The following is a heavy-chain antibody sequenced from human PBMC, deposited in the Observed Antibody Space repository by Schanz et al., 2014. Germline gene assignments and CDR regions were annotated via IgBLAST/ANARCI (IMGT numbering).Heavy chain of an antibody. CDR2: VSRSTPDI. CDR1: GFTFSSYW. D-gene: IGHD3-3*01. V-gene: IGHV3-48*01. Sequence: VQLVESGGGVVQPGRSLRLSCAASGFTFSSYWMHWVRQVPGKGLVWVSYVSRSTPDIYYADSVKGRFTMSRDNAKNSVFLQMNSLRAEDTAVYYCVRDSFFAFDYWGQGTLVTVSS. CDR3: VRDSFFAFDY. J-gene: IGHJ4*02.